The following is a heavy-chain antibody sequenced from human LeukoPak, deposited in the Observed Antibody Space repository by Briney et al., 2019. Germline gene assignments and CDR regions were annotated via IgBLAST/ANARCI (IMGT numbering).Heavy chain of an antibody. V-gene: IGHV1-2*02. Sequence: ASVKVSCKVSGYTFTGYYMHWVRQAPGQGLEWMGWINPNSGGTNYAQKFQGRVTMTRDTSISTAYMELSRLRSDDTAVYYCATVLSSGYSYGDFDYWGQGTLVTVSS. D-gene: IGHD5-18*01. J-gene: IGHJ4*02. CDR3: ATVLSSGYSYGDFDY. CDR1: GYTFTGYY. CDR2: INPNSGGT.